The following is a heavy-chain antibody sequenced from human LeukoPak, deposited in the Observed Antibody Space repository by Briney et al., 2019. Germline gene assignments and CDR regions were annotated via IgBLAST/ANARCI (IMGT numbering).Heavy chain of an antibody. D-gene: IGHD3-22*01. CDR3: AKDRNSSGYYFGY. CDR2: ISGSGGST. CDR1: GFTFSSYA. Sequence: GGSLRLSCAASGFTFSSYAMSWGRQAPGKGLEWVSAISGSGGSTYYAASVKGRFTISRDNSKNTLYLQMNSLRAEDTAVYYCAKDRNSSGYYFGYWGQGTLVTVSS. J-gene: IGHJ4*02. V-gene: IGHV3-23*01.